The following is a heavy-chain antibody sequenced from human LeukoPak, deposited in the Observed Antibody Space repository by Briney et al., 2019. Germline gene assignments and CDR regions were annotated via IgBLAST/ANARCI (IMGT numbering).Heavy chain of an antibody. CDR2: IYYSGST. J-gene: IGHJ4*02. Sequence: PSETLSLTCTVSGDSISRGGYYWSWIRQHPGKGLEWIGYIYYSGSTYYNPSLKSRVTISVDTSKNQFSLRLSSVTAADTAVYYCARDRSGVTDYWGQGTLVTVSS. V-gene: IGHV4-31*03. CDR3: ARDRSGVTDY. D-gene: IGHD2-21*02. CDR1: GDSISRGGYY.